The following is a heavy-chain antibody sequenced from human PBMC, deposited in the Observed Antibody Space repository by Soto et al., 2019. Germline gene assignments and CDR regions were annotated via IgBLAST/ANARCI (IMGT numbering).Heavy chain of an antibody. CDR2: ISWNSGSI. CDR1: GFTFDDYA. V-gene: IGHV3-9*01. D-gene: IGHD6-19*01. J-gene: IGHJ3*02. Sequence: EVQLVESGGGLVQPGRSLRLSCAASGFTFDDYAMHWVRQAPGKGLEWVSGISWNSGSIGYADSVKGRFTISRDNAKNSLYLQMNSLRAEDTALYYCAKDMGQWLVRGAFDIWGQGTMVTVSS. CDR3: AKDMGQWLVRGAFDI.